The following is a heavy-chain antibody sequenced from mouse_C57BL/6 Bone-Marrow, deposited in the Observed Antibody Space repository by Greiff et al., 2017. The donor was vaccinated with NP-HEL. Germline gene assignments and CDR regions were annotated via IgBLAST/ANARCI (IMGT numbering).Heavy chain of an antibody. CDR3: AKSYYSNYERNYYAMDY. Sequence: EVQLQQSGPELVKPGASVKIPCKASGYTFTDYNMDWVKQSHGKSLEWIGDINPNNGGTIYNQKFKGKATLTVDKSSSTAYMELRSLTSEDTAVYYCAKSYYSNYERNYYAMDYWGQGTSVTVSS. D-gene: IGHD2-5*01. J-gene: IGHJ4*01. V-gene: IGHV1-18*01. CDR1: GYTFTDYN. CDR2: INPNNGGT.